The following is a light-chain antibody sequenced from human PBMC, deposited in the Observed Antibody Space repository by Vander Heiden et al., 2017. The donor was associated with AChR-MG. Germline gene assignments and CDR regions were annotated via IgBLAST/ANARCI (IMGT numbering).Light chain of an antibody. CDR1: QTVSSN. CDR3: QQYNDWPWT. CDR2: GTF. Sequence: DIVLTQSPAALSLSPGERATLSCRASQTVSSNSAWYQQKPGQAPRLLIYGTFTRATGIPARFSGSGSGTELTLTISSLQSEDFAVYYCQQYNDWPWTFGQGTKVEIK. J-gene: IGKJ1*01. V-gene: IGKV3-15*01.